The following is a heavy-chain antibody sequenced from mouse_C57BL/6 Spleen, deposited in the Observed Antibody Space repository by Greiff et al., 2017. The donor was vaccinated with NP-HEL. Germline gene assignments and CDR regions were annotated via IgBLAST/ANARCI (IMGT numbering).Heavy chain of an antibody. V-gene: IGHV1-52*01. CDR2: IDPSDSET. CDR1: GYTFTSYW. D-gene: IGHD2-5*01. J-gene: IGHJ3*01. Sequence: QVQLQQPGAELVRPGSSVKLSCKASGYTFTSYWMHWVKQRPIQGLEWIGNIDPSDSETHYNQKFKDKATLTVDKSSSTAYMQLSSLTSEDSAVYYCARGYSNYVAWFAYWGQGTLVTVSA. CDR3: ARGYSNYVAWFAY.